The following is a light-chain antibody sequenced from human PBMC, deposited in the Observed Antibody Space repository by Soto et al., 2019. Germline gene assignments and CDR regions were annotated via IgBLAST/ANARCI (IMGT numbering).Light chain of an antibody. CDR3: QQYNTWPFT. CDR1: QNVNID. CDR2: SAS. J-gene: IGKJ3*01. V-gene: IGKV3D-15*01. Sequence: EIVLTQSPATLSVSPGESATLSCRASQNVNIDLVWYQQKPGQAPKVLMFSASARETGIPARFSCGGSETEFTLTISSLQPEDSAVYYCQQYNTWPFTFGPGTKVAIK.